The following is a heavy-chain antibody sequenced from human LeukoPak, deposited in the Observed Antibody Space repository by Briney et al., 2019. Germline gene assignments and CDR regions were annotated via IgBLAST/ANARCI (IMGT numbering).Heavy chain of an antibody. CDR1: GFTFSSYW. CDR3: ARDTSGSIDS. Sequence: GGSLRLSCAASGFTFSSYWMHWVRQAPGKGLVWVSRINDGESSTSYADSVKGRFTISRDNAKNTLHLQMNSLRAEDTAVYYCARDTSGSIDSWGQGTLVTVSS. J-gene: IGHJ4*02. CDR2: INDGESST. V-gene: IGHV3-74*01. D-gene: IGHD6-19*01.